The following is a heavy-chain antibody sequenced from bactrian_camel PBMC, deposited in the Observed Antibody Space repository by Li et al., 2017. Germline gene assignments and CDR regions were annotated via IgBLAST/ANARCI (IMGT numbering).Heavy chain of an antibody. D-gene: IGHD4*01. Sequence: HVQLVESGGGSVQAGGSLRLACTASRTYSSLCMGWIRQTPGQEREAVGSIYTGDGTKYVADSMAGRFTITQDNAKNTLFLQMNSLKPEDTGMYYCAAARSRFYSYDWLSRNPTGVDYWGQGTQVTVS. CDR2: IYTGDGTK. CDR1: RTYSSLC. V-gene: IGHV3S1*01. J-gene: IGHJ4*01. CDR3: AAARSRFYSYDWLSRNPTGVDY.